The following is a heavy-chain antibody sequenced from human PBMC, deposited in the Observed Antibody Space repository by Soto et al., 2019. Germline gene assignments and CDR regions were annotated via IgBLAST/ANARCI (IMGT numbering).Heavy chain of an antibody. V-gene: IGHV1-18*01. CDR3: ARAPVYYYGSGLTSEYFQH. Sequence: EASVKVSCKASGYTFTSYGISWVRQAPGQGLEWMGWISAYNGNTNYAQKLQGRVTMTTDTSTSTAYMELRSLRSDDTAVYYCARAPVYYYGSGLTSEYFQHWGQGTLVTVSS. CDR1: GYTFTSYG. CDR2: ISAYNGNT. J-gene: IGHJ1*01. D-gene: IGHD3-10*01.